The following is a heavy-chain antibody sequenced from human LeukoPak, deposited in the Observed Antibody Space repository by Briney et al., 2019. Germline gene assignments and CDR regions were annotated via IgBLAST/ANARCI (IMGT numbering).Heavy chain of an antibody. V-gene: IGHV3-30*04. CDR2: ISNDGNNK. D-gene: IGHD6-13*01. CDR1: GFTFSSYA. J-gene: IGHJ6*03. Sequence: GGSLRLSCAASGFTFSSYAMHWVRQAPGKGLERVAVISNDGNNKNYADSVKGRFTISRDNSKNTLYLQMNSLRAEDTAVYYCARVQAKGRVAAPYYYYMDVWGKGTTVTVSS. CDR3: ARVQAKGRVAAPYYYYMDV.